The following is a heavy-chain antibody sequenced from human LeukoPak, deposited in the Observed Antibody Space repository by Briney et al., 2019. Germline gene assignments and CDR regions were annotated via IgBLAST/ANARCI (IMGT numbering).Heavy chain of an antibody. V-gene: IGHV3-30*02. CDR1: AFTFSSYG. Sequence: GGSLRLSCAASAFTFSSYGMHWVRQAPGKGLEWVAFIRYDGSNKYYADSVKGRFTISRDNSKNTLYLQMNSLRAEDTAVYYCAKDWVITVVRGYYFDYWGQGTLVTVSS. CDR3: AKDWVITVVRGYYFDY. CDR2: IRYDGSNK. D-gene: IGHD3-10*01. J-gene: IGHJ4*02.